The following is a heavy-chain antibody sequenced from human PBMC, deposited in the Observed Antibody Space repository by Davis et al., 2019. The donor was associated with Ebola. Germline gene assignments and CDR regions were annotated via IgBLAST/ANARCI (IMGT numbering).Heavy chain of an antibody. Sequence: GESLKISCAASGFTFSDYWMSWVRQAPGKGLEWVANIKYDESETFYVDSVKGRFTISRDNARNSLYLQMNSLRAEDTALYYCARVAVAGFDFWGQGTLVTVSS. CDR2: IKYDESET. D-gene: IGHD6-19*01. J-gene: IGHJ4*02. CDR3: ARVAVAGFDF. CDR1: GFTFSDYW. V-gene: IGHV3-7*01.